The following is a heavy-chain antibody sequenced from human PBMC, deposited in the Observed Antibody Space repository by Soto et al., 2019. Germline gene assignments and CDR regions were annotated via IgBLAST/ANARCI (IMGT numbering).Heavy chain of an antibody. Sequence: PGGSLRLSCAASGFTFSAYYMSLIRQAPGKGLEWVSYISSSSSYTNYADSVKGRFTISRDNAKNSLYLQMNSLRAEDTAVYYCARVDFWSGSPYAIEHWGQGTLVTVSS. CDR2: ISSSSSYT. J-gene: IGHJ1*01. CDR3: ARVDFWSGSPYAIEH. CDR1: GFTFSAYY. V-gene: IGHV3-11*06. D-gene: IGHD3-3*01.